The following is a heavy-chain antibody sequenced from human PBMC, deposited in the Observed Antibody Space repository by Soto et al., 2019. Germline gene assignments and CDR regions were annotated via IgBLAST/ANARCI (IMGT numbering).Heavy chain of an antibody. CDR1: GYTFTSYD. V-gene: IGHV1-8*01. J-gene: IGHJ4*02. CDR2: MNPNSGNT. CDR3: AGPATYSSSSGFDY. D-gene: IGHD6-6*01. Sequence: QVQLVQSGAEVKKPGASVKVSCKASGYTFTSYDINWVRQATGQGLEWMGWMNPNSGNTGYAQKFQGRVTMTRNTSISTAYMELSSLRSEDPAVYYCAGPATYSSSSGFDYWGKGTLVTVSS.